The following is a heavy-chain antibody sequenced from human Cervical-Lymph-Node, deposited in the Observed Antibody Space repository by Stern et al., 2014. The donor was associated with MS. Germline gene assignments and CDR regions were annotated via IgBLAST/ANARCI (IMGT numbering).Heavy chain of an antibody. Sequence: VQLVESGAEVKKPGGSVKVSCKASGYTFTSYEINWVRQGTGKGLAWMGWMNPYSGNAVYAQKFQGRVTMTRDTSTSTAYLELTSLRSEDTAVFYCARGRELLSLDYWGQGTLVTVSS. D-gene: IGHD1-26*01. CDR1: GYTFTSYE. CDR2: MNPYSGNA. CDR3: ARGRELLSLDY. V-gene: IGHV1-8*01. J-gene: IGHJ4*02.